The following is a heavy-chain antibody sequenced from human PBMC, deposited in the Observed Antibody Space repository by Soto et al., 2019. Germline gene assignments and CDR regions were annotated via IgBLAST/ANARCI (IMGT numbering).Heavy chain of an antibody. CDR1: GFNFGFFG. J-gene: IGHJ4*02. CDR3: ARGNLSVDFDS. CDR2: ISGDGINT. V-gene: IGHV3-30*03. Sequence: QIQLVESGGDVVQPGKSLRLSCAASGFNFGFFGMHWVRQAPGKGLEWVAFISGDGINTQYADSVRGRFTLSRDYSRKTMYLQMDSLRDEATALYYCARGNLSVDFDSWGLGTLVTVSS.